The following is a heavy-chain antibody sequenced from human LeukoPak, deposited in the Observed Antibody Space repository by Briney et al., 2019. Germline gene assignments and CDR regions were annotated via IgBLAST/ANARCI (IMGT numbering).Heavy chain of an antibody. D-gene: IGHD6-13*01. V-gene: IGHV3-30*18. CDR1: GFTFSSYG. CDR2: ISYDGTNK. CDR3: AKPALSGYSSSWYNS. Sequence: GGSLRLSCAASGFTFSSYGMHWVRQAPGKGLEWVAIISYDGTNKYYADSVKGRFTISRDNSKNTLYLQMNSLRAEDTAVFYCAKPALSGYSSSWYNSWGQGTLVTASS. J-gene: IGHJ5*01.